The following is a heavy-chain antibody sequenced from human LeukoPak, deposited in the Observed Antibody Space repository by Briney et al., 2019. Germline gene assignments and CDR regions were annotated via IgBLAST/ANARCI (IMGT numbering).Heavy chain of an antibody. J-gene: IGHJ4*02. V-gene: IGHV1-2*06. CDR3: ARAGTIYYDSSGYHDY. D-gene: IGHD3-22*01. CDR2: INPNSGGT. Sequence: GASVKVSCKTSGYTFTGYYMHWVRQAPGQGLEWMGRINPNSGGTNYAQKFQGRVTMTRDTSISTAYMELSRLRSDDTAVYYCARAGTIYYDSSGYHDYWGQGTLVTVSS. CDR1: GYTFTGYY.